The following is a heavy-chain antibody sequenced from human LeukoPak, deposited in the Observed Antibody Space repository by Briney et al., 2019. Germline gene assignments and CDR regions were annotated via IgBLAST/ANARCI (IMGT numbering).Heavy chain of an antibody. CDR3: ARDHRRDYGDYHFDY. D-gene: IGHD4-17*01. V-gene: IGHV4-4*07. Sequence: SETLSLTCIVSGGSISSYYWSWIRQPAGKGLEWIGRIYTSGSINYNPSLKSRATMSVDTSKNQFSLKLTSLTAADTAVYYCARDHRRDYGDYHFDYWGQGTLVTVSS. CDR1: GGSISSYY. J-gene: IGHJ4*02. CDR2: IYTSGSI.